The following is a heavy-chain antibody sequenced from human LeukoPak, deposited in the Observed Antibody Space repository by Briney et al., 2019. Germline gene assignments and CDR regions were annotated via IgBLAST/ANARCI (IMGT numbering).Heavy chain of an antibody. J-gene: IGHJ4*02. CDR3: AREFQSGYDILTGFKRHFDY. D-gene: IGHD3-9*01. Sequence: KTSETLSLTCTVSGGSISSSSYYWGWIRQPPGKGLEWIGSIYYSGSTYYNPSLKSRVTISVDRSKNQFSLKVRSVTAADTAVYYCAREFQSGYDILTGFKRHFDYRGQGTLVTVSS. CDR2: IYYSGST. V-gene: IGHV4-39*07. CDR1: GGSISSSSYY.